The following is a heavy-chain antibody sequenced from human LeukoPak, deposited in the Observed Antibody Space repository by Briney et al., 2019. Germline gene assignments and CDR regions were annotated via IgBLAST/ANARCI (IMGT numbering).Heavy chain of an antibody. CDR3: ARGSRGGYSFFD. Sequence: PGGSLRLSCVVSGFNSEDHAMHWVRQAPGKGLEWVSGIYWSSSGTGYADSVKGRFTVSRDSAKNSLYLQMNSLRAEDTAVYYCARGSRGGYSFFDWGQGTLVTVSS. CDR2: IYWSSSGT. D-gene: IGHD3-10*01. CDR1: GFNSEDHA. J-gene: IGHJ4*02. V-gene: IGHV3-9*02.